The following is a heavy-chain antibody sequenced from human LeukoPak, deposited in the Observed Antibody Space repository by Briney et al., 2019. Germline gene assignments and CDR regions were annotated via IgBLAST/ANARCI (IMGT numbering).Heavy chain of an antibody. CDR1: GGSFVNYA. CDR2: IIPMFGTA. V-gene: IGHV1-69*13. J-gene: IGHJ6*02. CDR3: ANKRSEETKQHHYGSGSYSNPWYYAMDV. D-gene: IGHD3-10*01. Sequence: ASVKVSCKASGGSFVNYAFSWVRQAPGQGLEWMGGIIPMFGTAHYAQKFQGRVTITADESTSTAYMELSSLRSEDTAVYYCANKRSEETKQHHYGSGSYSNPWYYAMDVWGQGTTVTVSS.